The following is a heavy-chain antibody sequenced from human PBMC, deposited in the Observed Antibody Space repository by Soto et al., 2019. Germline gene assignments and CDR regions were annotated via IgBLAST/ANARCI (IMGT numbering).Heavy chain of an antibody. J-gene: IGHJ4*02. Sequence: GGSLRLSSGASGFTFSNAWMNWVRQAPGKGLEWVGRIKSKPNGGTTDYAAPVKGRFTISRDDSNDTLYLLMNSLKTDDTAVYFCTTTAATGILNYWGQGTLVTVSS. D-gene: IGHD6-13*01. CDR1: GFTFSNAW. CDR2: IKSKPNGGTT. CDR3: TTTAATGILNY. V-gene: IGHV3-15*07.